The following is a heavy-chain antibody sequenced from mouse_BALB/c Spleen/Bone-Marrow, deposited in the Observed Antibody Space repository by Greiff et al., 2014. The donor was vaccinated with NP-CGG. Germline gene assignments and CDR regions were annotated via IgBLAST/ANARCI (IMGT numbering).Heavy chain of an antibody. CDR3: GRYGYDAMDF. Sequence: EVQLQQSGPELVKPGASVKLSCRASGFSFTDYFINWVEQSHGKSLEWIGRIHPYNGDTFYNQKFKVKATLTVDKSSNTARMELLSLTSEDSAVYYCGRYGYDAMDFWGQGTSVTVSS. V-gene: IGHV1-37*01. J-gene: IGHJ4*01. CDR1: GFSFTDYF. CDR2: IHPYNGDT. D-gene: IGHD1-1*02.